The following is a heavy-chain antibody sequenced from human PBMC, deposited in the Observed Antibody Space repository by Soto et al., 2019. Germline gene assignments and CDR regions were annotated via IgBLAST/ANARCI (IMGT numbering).Heavy chain of an antibody. D-gene: IGHD3-10*01. V-gene: IGHV4-59*01. J-gene: IGHJ5*02. CDR2: IYYSGST. Sequence: SETLSLTCTVSGGSISSYYWSWIRQPPGKGLEWIGYIYYSGSTNYNPSLKSRVTISVDTSKNQFSLKLSSVTAADTAVYYCAREGYYGSGSYRWNWFDPWGQGTLVTVSS. CDR1: GGSISSYY. CDR3: AREGYYGSGSYRWNWFDP.